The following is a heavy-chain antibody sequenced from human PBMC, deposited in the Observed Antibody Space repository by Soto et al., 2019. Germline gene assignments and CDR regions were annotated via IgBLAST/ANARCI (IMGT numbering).Heavy chain of an antibody. D-gene: IGHD5-18*01. CDR3: ARHLYSDGYRSFGYFDY. CDR1: GGSISSYY. CDR2: IYYSGST. V-gene: IGHV4-59*08. Sequence: SETLSLTCTVSGGSISSYYWSWIRQPPGKGLEWIGYIYYSGSTNYNPSLKSRVTISVDTSKNQFSLKLSSVTAADTAVYYCARHLYSDGYRSFGYFDYWGQGTLVTVSS. J-gene: IGHJ4*02.